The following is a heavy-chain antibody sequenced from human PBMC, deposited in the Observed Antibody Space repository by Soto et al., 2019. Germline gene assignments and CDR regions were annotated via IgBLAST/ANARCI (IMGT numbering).Heavy chain of an antibody. CDR3: ARGQMVYAILGKNFDY. CDR1: GFTFSSYA. J-gene: IGHJ4*02. CDR2: ISYDGSNK. V-gene: IGHV3-30-3*01. Sequence: GGSLGLSCAASGFTFSSYAMHWVRQAPGKGLEWVAVISYDGSNKYYADSVKGRFTISRDNSKNTLYLQMNSLRAEDTAVYYCARGQMVYAILGKNFDYWGQGTLVTVSS. D-gene: IGHD2-8*01.